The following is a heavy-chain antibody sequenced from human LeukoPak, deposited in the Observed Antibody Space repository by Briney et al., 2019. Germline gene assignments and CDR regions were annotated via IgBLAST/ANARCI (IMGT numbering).Heavy chain of an antibody. CDR1: GGSISSYY. CDR2: IYYSGST. V-gene: IGHV4-59*01. D-gene: IGHD4-23*01. Sequence: SETLSLTCTVSGGSISSYYWSWIRQPPGKGLEWIGYIYYSGSTNYNPSLKSRVTISVDTSKNQFSLKLSSVTAADTAVYSCARVAHYAGNEYDAFDMWGQGTMVTVSS. CDR3: ARVAHYAGNEYDAFDM. J-gene: IGHJ3*02.